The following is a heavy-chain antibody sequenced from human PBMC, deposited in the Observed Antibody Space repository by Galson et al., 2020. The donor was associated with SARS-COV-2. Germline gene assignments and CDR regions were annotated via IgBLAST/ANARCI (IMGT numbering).Heavy chain of an antibody. J-gene: IGHJ4*02. V-gene: IGHV3-53*01. CDR1: GFIVSSYY. CDR3: ARGEKDTALVRAKNKGISDC. D-gene: IGHD5-18*01. CDR2: IYSSGST. Sequence: GGSLRLTCAASGFIVSSYYMNWVRQAPGKGLEWVSDIYSSGSTYYADSVRSRFTISRDDSKNTLYLQINSLRAEDTAVYYCARGEKDTALVRAKNKGISDCWGQGTLVTVSS.